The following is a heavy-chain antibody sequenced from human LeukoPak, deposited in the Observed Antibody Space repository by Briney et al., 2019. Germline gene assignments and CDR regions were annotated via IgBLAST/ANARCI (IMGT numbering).Heavy chain of an antibody. CDR2: IKQGESER. V-gene: IGHV3-7*04. CDR1: GFTFRSYR. Sequence: HPRGSPELLCAASGFTFRSYRMNWVCQAPEKGLEWVASIKQGESERYYVDSVNGRFTISRDNAKNSLYLQMNSLRAEDTAVYYCARGDDSAFDIWG. J-gene: IGHJ3*02. CDR3: ARGDDSAFDI. D-gene: IGHD3-22*01.